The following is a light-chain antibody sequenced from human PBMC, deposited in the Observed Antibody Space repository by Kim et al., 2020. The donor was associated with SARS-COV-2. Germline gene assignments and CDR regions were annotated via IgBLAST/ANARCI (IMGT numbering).Light chain of an antibody. CDR2: SSS. V-gene: IGKV1-27*01. CDR3: QRYYSAPWT. Sequence: EAVGDRVTISCRESQDINNYLAWYQHKPGKAPKLLIYSSSVLRVGVPSRFSGSGSGTDFTLTMSNLQPEDVATYYCQRYYSAPWTFGQGTKVEIK. CDR1: QDINNY. J-gene: IGKJ1*01.